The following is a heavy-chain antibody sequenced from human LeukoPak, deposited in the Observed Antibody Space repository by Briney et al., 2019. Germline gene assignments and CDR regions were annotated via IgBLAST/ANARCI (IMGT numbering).Heavy chain of an antibody. D-gene: IGHD5-24*01. CDR2: INHSGST. Sequence: SETLSLTCAVYGGSFSGYYWSWIRQPPGKGLEWIGEINHSGSTNYNPSLKSRVTISVDTSKNQFSPKLSSVTAADTAVYYCARGVEMATIDYWGQGTLVTVSS. V-gene: IGHV4-34*01. CDR1: GGSFSGYY. J-gene: IGHJ4*02. CDR3: ARGVEMATIDY.